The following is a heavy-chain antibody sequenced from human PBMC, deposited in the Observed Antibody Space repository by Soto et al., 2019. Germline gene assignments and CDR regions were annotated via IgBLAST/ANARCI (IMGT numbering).Heavy chain of an antibody. CDR3: AKSYYCSGANCALDH. Sequence: EVQLLESGGGVVQPGGSLRLSCAASGFTFTAYAMTWVRQAPGKGLEWVSIIGGDAVTTFYAASLKGRFTISRDNSKDTLYLQMNSLRAEDTAIYYCAKSYYCSGANCALDHWGQGTLVTVSS. CDR2: IGGDAVTT. D-gene: IGHD2-15*01. V-gene: IGHV3-23*01. J-gene: IGHJ4*02. CDR1: GFTFTAYA.